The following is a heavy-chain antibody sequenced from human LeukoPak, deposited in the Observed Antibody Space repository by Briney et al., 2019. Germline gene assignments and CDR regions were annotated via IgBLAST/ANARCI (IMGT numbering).Heavy chain of an antibody. D-gene: IGHD5-18*01. Sequence: GGSLRLSCAASGFTFSDYYMSWIRQAPGKGLVWVSRINSDGSITSYADSVKGRFSISRDNAKNTLYLQMNSLRAEDTALYFCAPEGGSSYDYWGQGTLVTVSS. CDR1: GFTFSDYY. CDR2: INSDGSIT. V-gene: IGHV3-74*01. CDR3: APEGGSSYDY. J-gene: IGHJ4*02.